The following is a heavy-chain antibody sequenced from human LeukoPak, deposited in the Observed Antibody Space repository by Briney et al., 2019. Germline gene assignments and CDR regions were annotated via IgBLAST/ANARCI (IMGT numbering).Heavy chain of an antibody. D-gene: IGHD3-22*01. Sequence: SETLSLTCTVSGGSISSYYWSWIWQPPGKGLEWIGYIYYSGSTNYNPSLKSRVTISVDTSKNQFSLKLSSVTAADTAVYYCARGGDSSGYYDWFDPWGQGTLVTVSS. J-gene: IGHJ5*02. CDR3: ARGGDSSGYYDWFDP. V-gene: IGHV4-59*01. CDR1: GGSISSYY. CDR2: IYYSGST.